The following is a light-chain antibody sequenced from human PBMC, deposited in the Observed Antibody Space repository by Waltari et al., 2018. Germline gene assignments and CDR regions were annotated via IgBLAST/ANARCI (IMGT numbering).Light chain of an antibody. CDR2: LNSDGSH. CDR3: QTWGTDIVV. CDR1: SGHTTYA. J-gene: IGLJ2*01. V-gene: IGLV4-69*01. Sequence: QLVLTQSPSASASLGASVRLTCTLSSGHTTYAIAWHHQQPEKGPRYLMRLNSDGSHNKGDGIPDRFSGSSSGAERYLTISSLQSEDVADYYCQTWGTDIVVFGGGTQLTVL.